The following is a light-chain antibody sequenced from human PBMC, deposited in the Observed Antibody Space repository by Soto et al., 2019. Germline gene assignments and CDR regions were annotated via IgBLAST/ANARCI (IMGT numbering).Light chain of an antibody. J-gene: IGKJ4*01. CDR3: QQSYNIPLT. V-gene: IGKV1-39*01. CDR1: QSIGTY. Sequence: DIQMTQSPSSLSASVGDSVTITCRAGQSIGTYLYWYQKRPGKAPKLLIYAASSLQSGVPSRFSGSGSGTDFTLTIRSLQPEDFATYYCQQSYNIPLTFGGGTKVDIK. CDR2: AAS.